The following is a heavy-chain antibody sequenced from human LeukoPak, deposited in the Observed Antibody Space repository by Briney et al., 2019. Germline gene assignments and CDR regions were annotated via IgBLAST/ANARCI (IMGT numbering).Heavy chain of an antibody. J-gene: IGHJ4*02. V-gene: IGHV4-39*01. CDR2: IYYSGST. CDR1: GGSISSSYY. Sequence: SETLSLTCTVSGGSISSSYYWGWIRQPPGKGLEWIGSIYYSGSTYYNPSLKSRVTISVDTSKNQFSLKLSSVTAADTAVYYCARQSGIVVVPAATPFDYWGQGTLVTVSS. D-gene: IGHD2-2*01. CDR3: ARQSGIVVVPAATPFDY.